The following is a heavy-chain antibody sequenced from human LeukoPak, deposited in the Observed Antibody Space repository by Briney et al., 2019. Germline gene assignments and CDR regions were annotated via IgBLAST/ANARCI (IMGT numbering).Heavy chain of an antibody. CDR2: INPSGST. D-gene: IGHD3-22*01. V-gene: IGHV4-34*01. CDR3: ARGRQEISMMLVVMTGVSYYLDV. J-gene: IGHJ6*03. Sequence: SETLSLTCAVYGGSFSGYYWTWIRQSPGKGLEWIGEINPSGSTYYNPSLKSRLTISRDTSKNQFSLRLSSVTAADTAVYYCARGRQEISMMLVVMTGVSYYLDVWGKGTTVTVSS. CDR1: GGSFSGYY.